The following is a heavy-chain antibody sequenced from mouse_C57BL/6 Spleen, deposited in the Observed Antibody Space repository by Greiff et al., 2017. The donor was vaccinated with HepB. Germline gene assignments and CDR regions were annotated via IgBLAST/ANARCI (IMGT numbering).Heavy chain of an antibody. Sequence: QVQLQQPGAELVRPGSSVKLSCKASGYTFTSYWMHWVKQRPIQGLEWIGNIDPSDSETHYNQKFKDKATLTVDKSSSTAYMQLSSLTSEDSAVYYCARSYYYSSSPYWYFDVWGTGTTVTVSS. CDR1: GYTFTSYW. CDR3: ARSYYYSSSPYWYFDV. CDR2: IDPSDSET. V-gene: IGHV1-52*01. D-gene: IGHD1-1*01. J-gene: IGHJ1*03.